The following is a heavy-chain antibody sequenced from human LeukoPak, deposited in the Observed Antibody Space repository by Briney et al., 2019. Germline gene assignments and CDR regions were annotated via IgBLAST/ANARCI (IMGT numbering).Heavy chain of an antibody. CDR2: ISNTGVT. CDR3: ARYYFGSGNYRTFDR. J-gene: IGHJ4*02. CDR1: GFILSDFT. D-gene: IGHD3-10*01. V-gene: IGHV3-69-1*01. Sequence: GGSLRLSCAASGFILSDFTMNWVRQAPGKGLEWVSTISNTGVTHYADSVKGRFTISRDSAKNSQYLQIYSLRDEDTAVYYCARYYFGSGNYRTFDRWGQGTLVVVSS.